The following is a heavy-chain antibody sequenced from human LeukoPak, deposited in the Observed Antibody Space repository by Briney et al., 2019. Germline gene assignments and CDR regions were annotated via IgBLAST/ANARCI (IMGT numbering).Heavy chain of an antibody. J-gene: IGHJ4*02. Sequence: SETLSLTCSVSGDSISSYYWSWIRQPPGKGLEWIGYIHHSGTTNYSPSLKSRVTISVDMSKNQFFLNLTSVTAADTAVYYCARGRLGATYWGQGTLVTVSS. V-gene: IGHV4-59*01. CDR2: IHHSGTT. CDR3: ARGRLGATY. CDR1: GDSISSYY. D-gene: IGHD1-26*01.